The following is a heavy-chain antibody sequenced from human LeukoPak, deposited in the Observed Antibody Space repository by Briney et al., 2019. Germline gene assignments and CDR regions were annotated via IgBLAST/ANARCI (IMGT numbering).Heavy chain of an antibody. CDR2: IYSGGST. V-gene: IGHV3-53*01. J-gene: IGHJ4*02. CDR1: GFTVSSNY. D-gene: IGHD3-22*01. Sequence: PGGSLRLSCAASGFTVSSNYMSWVRQAPGKGLEWVSVIYSGGSTYYADSVKGRFTISRDNSKNTLYLQMNSLRAEDTAVYYCARGSHYYDSSGPPSYYFDYWGQGTLVTVSS. CDR3: ARGSHYYDSSGPPSYYFDY.